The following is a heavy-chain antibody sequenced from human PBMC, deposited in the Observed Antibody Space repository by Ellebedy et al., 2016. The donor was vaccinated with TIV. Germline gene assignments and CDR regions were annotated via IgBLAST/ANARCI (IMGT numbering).Heavy chain of an antibody. Sequence: AASVKVSCKASGYTFTGYYMHWVRQAPGHGLEWMGRINPNSGGTNYAQKFQGRVTMTRDTSISTAYMELSRLRSDDTAVYYCARTRGYSGYDSYGMDVWGQGTTVTVSS. V-gene: IGHV1-2*02. CDR1: GYTFTGYY. J-gene: IGHJ6*02. CDR2: INPNSGGT. D-gene: IGHD5-12*01. CDR3: ARTRGYSGYDSYGMDV.